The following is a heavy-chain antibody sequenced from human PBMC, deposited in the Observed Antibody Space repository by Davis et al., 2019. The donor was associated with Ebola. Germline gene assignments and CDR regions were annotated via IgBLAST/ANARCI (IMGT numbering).Heavy chain of an antibody. J-gene: IGHJ6*02. CDR3: VKASGRFLEWFLYGMDV. CDR1: GFTVSSNY. V-gene: IGHV3-53*05. D-gene: IGHD3-3*01. CDR2: IYSGGST. Sequence: PGGSLRLSCAASGFTVSSNYMSWVRQAPGKGLEWVSVIYSGGSTYYADSVKGRFTISRDNSKNTLYLQMSSLRAEDTAVYYCVKASGRFLEWFLYGMDVWGQGTTVTVSS.